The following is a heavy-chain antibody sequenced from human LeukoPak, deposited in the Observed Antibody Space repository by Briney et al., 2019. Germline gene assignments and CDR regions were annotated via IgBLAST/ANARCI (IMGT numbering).Heavy chain of an antibody. J-gene: IGHJ5*02. CDR2: IIPIFGTA. Sequence: SVKVSCRASGGTFSSYAISWVRQAPGQGLEWMGGIIPIFGTANYAQKFQGRVTITADESTSTAYMELSSLRSEDTAVYYCARVLYDLNWFDPWGQGTLVTVSS. D-gene: IGHD3-3*01. V-gene: IGHV1-69*13. CDR3: ARVLYDLNWFDP. CDR1: GGTFSSYA.